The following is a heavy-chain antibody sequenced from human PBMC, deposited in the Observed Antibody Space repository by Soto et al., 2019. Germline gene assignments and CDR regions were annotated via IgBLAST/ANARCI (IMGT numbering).Heavy chain of an antibody. Sequence: GESLKITCKGSGYSFTSYWIGWVRQMPGKGLEWMGIIYPGDSDTRYSPSFQGQVTISADKSISTAYLQWSSLKASDTAMYYCARLCTGSTSCYTYYYYGMDVWGQGTTVTVSS. CDR2: IYPGDSDT. D-gene: IGHD2-2*01. CDR1: GYSFTSYW. CDR3: ARLCTGSTSCYTYYYYGMDV. J-gene: IGHJ6*02. V-gene: IGHV5-51*01.